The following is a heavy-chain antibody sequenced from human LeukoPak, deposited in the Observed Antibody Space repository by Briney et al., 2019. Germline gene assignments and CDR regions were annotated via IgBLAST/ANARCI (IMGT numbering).Heavy chain of an antibody. CDR1: GGSISSYY. J-gene: IGHJ5*02. CDR3: ARDVWGAVARYCSSTSCYVRWFDP. Sequence: ETLSLTCTVSGGSISSYYWSWIRQPAGKGLEWIGRIYTSGSTNYNPSLKSRVTMSVDTSKNQFSLKLSSVTAADTAVCYCARDVWGAVARYCSSTSCYVRWFDPWGQGTLVTVSS. CDR2: IYTSGST. D-gene: IGHD2-2*01. V-gene: IGHV4-4*07.